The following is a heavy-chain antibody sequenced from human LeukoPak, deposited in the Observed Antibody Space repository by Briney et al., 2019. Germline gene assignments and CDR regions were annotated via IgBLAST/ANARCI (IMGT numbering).Heavy chain of an antibody. D-gene: IGHD3-16*02. CDR1: GFTFSIYG. Sequence: GGSLRLSCAASGFTFSIYGMHWVRQAPGKGLEWVTFIRYDGSNKNYADSVKGRFTISRDNAKNSLYLQMNSLRAEDTAVYYCARDRDYVWGSYRRDAFDIWGQGTMVTVSS. CDR2: IRYDGSNK. J-gene: IGHJ3*02. CDR3: ARDRDYVWGSYRRDAFDI. V-gene: IGHV3-30*02.